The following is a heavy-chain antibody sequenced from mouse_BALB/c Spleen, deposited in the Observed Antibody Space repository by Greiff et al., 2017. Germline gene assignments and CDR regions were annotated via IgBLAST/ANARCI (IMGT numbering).Heavy chain of an antibody. CDR2: IDPETGGT. J-gene: IGHJ2*01. CDR1: GYTFTDYE. V-gene: IGHV1-15*01. CDR3: TFITTAFDY. Sequence: QVQLQQSGAELVRPGASVTLSCKASGYTFTDYEMHWVKQTPVHGLEWIGAIDPETGGTAYNQKFKGKATLTADKSSSTAYMELRSLTSEDSAVYYCTFITTAFDYWGQGTTLTVSS. D-gene: IGHD1-1*01.